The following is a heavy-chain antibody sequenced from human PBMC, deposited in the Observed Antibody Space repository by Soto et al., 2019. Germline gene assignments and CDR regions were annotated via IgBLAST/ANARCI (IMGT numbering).Heavy chain of an antibody. V-gene: IGHV4-31*03. CDR1: GGSISSGGYY. CDR2: IYYSGST. J-gene: IGHJ3*02. D-gene: IGHD3-10*01. Sequence: KISETLSLTCTVSGGSISSGGYYWSWIRQHPGKGLEWIGYIYYSGSTYYNPSLKSRVTISVDTSKNQFSLKLSSVTAADTAVYYCASAASPYYHNDAFDIWGQGTMVTVSS. CDR3: ASAASPYYHNDAFDI.